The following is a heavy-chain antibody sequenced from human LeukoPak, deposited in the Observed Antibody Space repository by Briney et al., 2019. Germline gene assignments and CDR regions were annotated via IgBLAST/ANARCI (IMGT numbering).Heavy chain of an antibody. J-gene: IGHJ4*02. D-gene: IGHD1-7*01. CDR2: IKPDGSEK. CDR3: ARVVGTDEGADY. V-gene: IGHV3-7*04. CDR1: GFTFRNYW. Sequence: GVSLRLSCAASGFTFRNYWRNWVRQAPGKGLEWVANIKPDGSEKRYVDSVKGRFTISRDNAKNSLYLQMNSLRAKDTAVYYCARVVGTDEGADYWGQGTLVTVSS.